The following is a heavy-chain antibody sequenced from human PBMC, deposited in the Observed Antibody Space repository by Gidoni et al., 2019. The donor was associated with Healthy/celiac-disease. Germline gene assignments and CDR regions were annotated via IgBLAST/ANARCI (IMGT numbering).Heavy chain of an antibody. CDR3: AKDGGSYYISYYYGMDV. CDR2: ISGMGGST. V-gene: IGHV3-23*01. Sequence: EVQLLESGGGLVQPGGSRRLSCAASGFTFSSYAMSWVRQAPGKGLEWVSSISGMGGSTYYADSVKGRFTISRDNSKNTLYLQMNSLRAEDTAVYYCAKDGGSYYISYYYGMDVWGQGTTVTVSS. CDR1: GFTFSSYA. J-gene: IGHJ6*02. D-gene: IGHD1-26*01.